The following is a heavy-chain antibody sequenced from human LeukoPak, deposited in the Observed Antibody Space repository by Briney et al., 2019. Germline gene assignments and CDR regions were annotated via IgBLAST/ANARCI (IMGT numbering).Heavy chain of an antibody. V-gene: IGHV3-38-3*01. CDR1: GFTVSSNE. D-gene: IGHD5-18*01. CDR3: ARTTAYVDTAMAHFDY. J-gene: IGHJ4*02. CDR2: ISGGST. Sequence: GGSLRLSCAASGFTVSSNEMSWVRQAPGKGLEWVSSISGGSTYYADSRKGRFTISRDNAKNSLYLQMNSLRAEDTAVYYCARTTAYVDTAMAHFDYWGQGTLATVSS.